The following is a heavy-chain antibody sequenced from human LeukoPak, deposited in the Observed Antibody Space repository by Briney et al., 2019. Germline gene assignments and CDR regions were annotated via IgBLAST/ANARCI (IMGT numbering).Heavy chain of an antibody. D-gene: IGHD3-9*01. CDR1: GFTFSDYY. J-gene: IGHJ4*02. Sequence: GGSLRLSCAASGFTFSDYYISWIRQAPGKGLEWVSYTSRSGSYTNYADSVKGRFTISRDNAKNSLYLQMNSLRAADTAVYYCARTRYFDWGIDYWGQGILVTVSS. CDR2: TSRSGSYT. CDR3: ARTRYFDWGIDY. V-gene: IGHV3-11*03.